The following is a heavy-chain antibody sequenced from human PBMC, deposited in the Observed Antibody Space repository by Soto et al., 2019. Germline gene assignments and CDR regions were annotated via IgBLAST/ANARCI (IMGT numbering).Heavy chain of an antibody. Sequence: EVQLLESGGGLXQPGGXLRLSCAASGFTFSSYAMSWVRQAPGKGLEWVSAISGSGGSTYYADSVRGRFTISRDNSKNTLYLQMNSLRAEDTAVYYCAKVGHSTPFDYWGQGTLVTVSS. J-gene: IGHJ4*02. V-gene: IGHV3-23*01. D-gene: IGHD2-15*01. CDR2: ISGSGGST. CDR1: GFTFSSYA. CDR3: AKVGHSTPFDY.